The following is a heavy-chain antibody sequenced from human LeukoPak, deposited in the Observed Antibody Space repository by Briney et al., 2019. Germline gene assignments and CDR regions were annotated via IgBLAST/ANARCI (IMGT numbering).Heavy chain of an antibody. J-gene: IGHJ4*02. CDR3: ARRYYGDYYLDY. V-gene: IGHV3-21*01. CDR1: GFTVSSNY. Sequence: PGGSLRLSCAASGFTVSSNYMNWVRQAPGKGLEWVSSISSSSYIYYADSVKGRFTISRDNAKNSLYLQMNSLRDEDTAVYYCARRYYGDYYLDYWGQGTLVTVSS. D-gene: IGHD4-17*01. CDR2: ISSSSYI.